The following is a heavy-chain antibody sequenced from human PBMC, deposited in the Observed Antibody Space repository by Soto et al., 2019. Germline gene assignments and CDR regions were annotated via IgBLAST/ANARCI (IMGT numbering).Heavy chain of an antibody. CDR1: GFSLSTSGMF. V-gene: IGHV2-70*01. D-gene: IGHD5-18*01. Sequence: SGPTLVNPTQTLTLTCPFSGFSLSTSGMFVSWIRQPPGKALYGLALIDCDDDKDYSTSLKTRLTISKDTSKNPVVLTMTNMDPVDTATYYYAGIRGVDTAMAAFDYWGQGTLVT. CDR2: IDCDDDK. J-gene: IGHJ4*02. CDR3: AGIRGVDTAMAAFDY.